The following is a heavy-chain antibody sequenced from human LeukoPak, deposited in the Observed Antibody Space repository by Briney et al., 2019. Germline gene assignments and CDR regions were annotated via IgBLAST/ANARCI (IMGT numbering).Heavy chain of an antibody. CDR2: ISSSSTI. CDR3: ARDRGGYDCSSTRCLHYYYGMDV. Sequence: GGSLRLSCAASGFTFSSYSMNWVRQAPGKGLEWVSYISSSSTIYYADSVKGRFTISRDNAKNSLYLQMNSLRAEDTAVYYCARDRGGYDCSSTRCLHYYYGMDVWGQGTTVTVSS. V-gene: IGHV3-48*04. CDR1: GFTFSSYS. D-gene: IGHD2-2*01. J-gene: IGHJ6*02.